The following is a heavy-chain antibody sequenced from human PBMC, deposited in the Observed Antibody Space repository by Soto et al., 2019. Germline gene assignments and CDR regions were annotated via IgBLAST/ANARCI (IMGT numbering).Heavy chain of an antibody. Sequence: QVQLVESGGGVVQPGRSLRLSCAASGFTFSSYGMHWVRQAPGKGLEWVALIWYDGSDKYYADSVKGRFTISRDDSKNTLYLQMNSLRAEDTAVYYCARDAYLGSGSYAYWGQGTLVTVSS. CDR3: ARDAYLGSGSYAY. CDR1: GFTFSSYG. CDR2: IWYDGSDK. D-gene: IGHD3-10*01. J-gene: IGHJ4*02. V-gene: IGHV3-33*01.